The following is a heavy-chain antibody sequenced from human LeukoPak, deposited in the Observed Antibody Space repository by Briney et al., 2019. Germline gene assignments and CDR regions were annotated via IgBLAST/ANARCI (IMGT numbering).Heavy chain of an antibody. D-gene: IGHD3-22*01. J-gene: IGHJ3*01. CDR1: GYSLSGGYY. CDR2: IFYCGGI. Sequence: LGTLSLTWPGSGYSLSGGYYWGWVPRSPEKGLGWIASIFYCGGIYYNPSLKSRVTLSVDTSKNQFSLKLTSVSAADTAVYYCARMGVSYYYDSTTYYPIAFDVWGQGTMVTVSS. CDR3: ARMGVSYYYDSTTYYPIAFDV. V-gene: IGHV4-38-2*01.